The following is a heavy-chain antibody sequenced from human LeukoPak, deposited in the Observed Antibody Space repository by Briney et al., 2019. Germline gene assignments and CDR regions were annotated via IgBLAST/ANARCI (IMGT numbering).Heavy chain of an antibody. CDR1: GGSISSYY. V-gene: IGHV4-59*08. D-gene: IGHD2-15*01. CDR3: ARHSGGRRYCSGGSCGRDL. CDR2: IYYSGST. J-gene: IGHJ4*02. Sequence: SETLSLTCTVSGGSISSYYWSWIRQPPGKGLEWIGYIYYSGSTNYNPSLKSRVTISVDTSKNQFSLKLSSVTAADTAVYYCARHSGGRRYCSGGSCGRDLWGQGTLVTVSS.